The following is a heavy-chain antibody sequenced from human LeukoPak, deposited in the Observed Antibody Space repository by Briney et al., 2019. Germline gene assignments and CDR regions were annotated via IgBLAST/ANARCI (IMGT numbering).Heavy chain of an antibody. J-gene: IGHJ3*02. D-gene: IGHD3-22*01. CDR2: IYYSGST. Sequence: SETLSLTCTVSGGSISSSSYYWGWIRQPPGKGLEWIGSIYYSGSTYYNPSLKSRVTISVDTSKNHLSLKLSSVTAADTAVYYCARHDSSGPYNAFDIWGQGTMVTVSS. CDR3: ARHDSSGPYNAFDI. V-gene: IGHV4-39*01. CDR1: GGSISSSSYY.